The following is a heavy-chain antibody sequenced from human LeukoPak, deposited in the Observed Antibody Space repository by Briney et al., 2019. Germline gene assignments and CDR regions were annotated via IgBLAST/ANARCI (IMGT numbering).Heavy chain of an antibody. CDR2: ISYDGSNK. CDR3: AKDRLHFDAPDY. D-gene: IGHD3-9*01. J-gene: IGHJ4*02. V-gene: IGHV3-30*18. Sequence: GGSLRLSCAASGFTFSSYGMHWVRQAPGKGLEWVAVISYDGSNKYYADSVKGRFTISRDNSKNTLYLQMNSLRAEDTAVYYCAKDRLHFDAPDYWGQGTLVTVSS. CDR1: GFTFSSYG.